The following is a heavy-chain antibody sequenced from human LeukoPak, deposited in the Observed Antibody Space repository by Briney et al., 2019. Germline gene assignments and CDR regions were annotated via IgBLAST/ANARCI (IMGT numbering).Heavy chain of an antibody. J-gene: IGHJ4*02. CDR3: AKVPASYYFDY. CDR2: ITGSGGNT. V-gene: IGHV3-23*01. Sequence: GGSLRLSCAASGFTFSSYAMSWVRQAPGKGLEWVSAITGSGGNTYYADSVKGRFTISRDNSKNTLYLQMNSLRAEDTAVYYCAKVPASYYFDYWGQGTLVPVSS. CDR1: GFTFSSYA.